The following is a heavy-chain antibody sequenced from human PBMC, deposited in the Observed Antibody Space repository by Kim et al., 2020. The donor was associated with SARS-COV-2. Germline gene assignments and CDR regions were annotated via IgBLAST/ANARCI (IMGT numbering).Heavy chain of an antibody. CDR3: AVRAPSITMVRGVAFDP. V-gene: IGHV3-23*01. CDR1: GFTFSSYA. D-gene: IGHD3-10*01. CDR2: ISGSGGST. J-gene: IGHJ5*02. Sequence: GGSLRLSCAASGFTFSSYAMSWVRQAPGKGLEWVSAISGSGGSTYYADSVKGRFTISRDNSKNTLYLQMNSLRAEDTAVYYCAVRAPSITMVRGVAFDPWGQGTLVTVSS.